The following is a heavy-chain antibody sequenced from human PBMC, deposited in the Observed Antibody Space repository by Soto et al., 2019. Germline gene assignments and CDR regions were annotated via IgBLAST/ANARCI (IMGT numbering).Heavy chain of an antibody. CDR3: ARGPRGYVYYHGMDV. V-gene: IGHV4-4*07. J-gene: IGHJ6*02. CDR2: IDTSGTT. CDR1: GGSISSYY. Sequence: SETLSLTCTVSGGSISSYYCSWIRQSAGKGLEWIGRIDTSGTTNYNPSLKSRVTMSVDASKNQFSLNLSSVTAADTAVYYCARGPRGYVYYHGMDVWGQGTTVTVSS. D-gene: IGHD3-10*01.